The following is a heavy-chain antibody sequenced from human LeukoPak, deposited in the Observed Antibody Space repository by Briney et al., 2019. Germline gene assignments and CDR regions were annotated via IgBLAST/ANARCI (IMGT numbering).Heavy chain of an antibody. D-gene: IGHD3-10*02. J-gene: IGHJ6*04. CDR3: AELGITMIGGV. Sequence: GGSLRLSCAASRFTFNGSALHWVRQAPGKGLEGVSYISSSGSTIYYADSVKGRFTISRDNAKNSLYLQMNSLRAEDMAVYYCAELGITMIGGVWGKGTTVTISS. CDR2: ISSSGSTI. V-gene: IGHV3-48*03. CDR1: RFTFNGSA.